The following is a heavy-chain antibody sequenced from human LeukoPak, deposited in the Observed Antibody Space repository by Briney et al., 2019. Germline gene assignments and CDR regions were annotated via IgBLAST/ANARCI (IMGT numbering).Heavy chain of an antibody. J-gene: IGHJ4*02. V-gene: IGHV3-7*05. CDR1: GFTFSNSW. CDR2: IKRDGSEK. Sequence: GGSLRLSCAASGFTFSNSWMSWVRQAPGKGLEWVANIKRDGSEKYYVDSVKGRFTISRDNAKNSLYLQMNSLRAEDTAVYYCARDNWGATDYWGQGTLVTVSS. CDR3: ARDNWGATDY. D-gene: IGHD7-27*01.